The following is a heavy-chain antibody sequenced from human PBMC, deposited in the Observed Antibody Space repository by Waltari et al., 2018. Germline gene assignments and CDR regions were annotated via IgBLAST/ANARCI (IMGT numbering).Heavy chain of an antibody. D-gene: IGHD3-22*01. J-gene: IGHJ3*02. CDR1: GFTLSNYW. Sequence: EVQLVESGGGLVQPGGSLRLSCAASGFTLSNYWMSWVRQAPGKGLERVANIMTDGREEYYVDSVRGRFTISRDNAKNSLYLQMNSLRPEDTAVYYCVRDQWFAFDIWGQGTMVTVSS. CDR3: VRDQWFAFDI. V-gene: IGHV3-7*01. CDR2: IMTDGREE.